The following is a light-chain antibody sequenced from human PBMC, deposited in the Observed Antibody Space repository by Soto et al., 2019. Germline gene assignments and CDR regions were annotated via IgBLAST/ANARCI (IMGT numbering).Light chain of an antibody. V-gene: IGKV3-11*01. Sequence: EIVLTQSPATLALSPGERATLSCRASQSVRSNLAWYQQKPGQAPRLLIYDASTRPTGIPGRFSGSGSRPDFNLTISNLEPEDFAVYYCQQRDNWPCTCGEAVKADIK. CDR1: QSVRSN. CDR2: DAS. J-gene: IGKJ4*02. CDR3: QQRDNWPCT.